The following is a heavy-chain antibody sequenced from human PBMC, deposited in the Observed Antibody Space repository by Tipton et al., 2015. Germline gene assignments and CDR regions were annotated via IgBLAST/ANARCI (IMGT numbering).Heavy chain of an antibody. J-gene: IGHJ4*02. CDR2: IYYTGTS. V-gene: IGHV4-59*08. D-gene: IGHD3-9*01. CDR1: GGSISNYY. CDR3: ACQDYDSLTRDYQTVDY. Sequence: TLSLTCTVSGGSISNYYWGWIRQPPGKGLEWIGYIYYTGTSNYNASLRSRVTISLDTSKKQFSLKLTSVTAADTAVYYCACQDYDSLTRDYQTVDYWGQGTLVTVSS.